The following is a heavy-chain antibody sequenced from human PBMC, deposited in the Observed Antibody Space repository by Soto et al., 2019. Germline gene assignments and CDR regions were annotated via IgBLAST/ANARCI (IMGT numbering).Heavy chain of an antibody. CDR1: GGSVSSGSSY. CDR3: AREVRDFWSGYWYYGTDV. D-gene: IGHD3-3*01. J-gene: IGHJ6*02. Sequence: PSETLSLTCTVSGGSVSSGSSYWSWIRQPPGKGLEWIGYIYYRGSTNYNPSLKSRVTISVDTSKNQFSLKLSSVTAADTAVYYCAREVRDFWSGYWYYGTDVWGQGTTVTVSS. V-gene: IGHV4-61*01. CDR2: IYYRGST.